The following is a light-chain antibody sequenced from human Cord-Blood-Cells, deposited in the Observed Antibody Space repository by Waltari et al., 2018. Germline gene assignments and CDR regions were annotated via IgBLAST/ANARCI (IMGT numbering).Light chain of an antibody. V-gene: IGKV3-15*01. CDR3: QQYNNWPLT. J-gene: IGKJ3*01. Sequence: EIVMTQSPATLSVSPGERPTLSCRASQSVSSNVAWYQQKPGQAPRLLIYGASTRATGIPARFSGSGSGTEFTLTISSLQSEDFAVYYCQQYNNWPLTFGPGTKVDIK. CDR2: GAS. CDR1: QSVSSN.